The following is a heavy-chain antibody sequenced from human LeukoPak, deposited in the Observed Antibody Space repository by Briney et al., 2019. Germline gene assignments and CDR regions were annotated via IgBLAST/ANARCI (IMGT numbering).Heavy chain of an antibody. CDR2: IRYDGSNK. V-gene: IGHV3-30*02. J-gene: IGHJ4*02. CDR1: GFTFSSYG. CDR3: AREGGWYTADY. Sequence: GGSLRLSCAASGFTFSSYGMHWVRQAPGKGLEWVAFIRYDGSNKYYADSVQARFTILRYNPNNTLYLQMNRLRAEDTAVYYCAREGGWYTADYWGQGTLVTVSS. D-gene: IGHD6-19*01.